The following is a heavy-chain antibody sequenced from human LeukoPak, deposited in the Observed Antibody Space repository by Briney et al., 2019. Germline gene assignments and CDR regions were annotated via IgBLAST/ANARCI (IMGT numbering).Heavy chain of an antibody. CDR2: IYYSGST. CDR1: GGSISSYY. D-gene: IGHD3-22*01. Sequence: PSETLSLTCTVSGGSISSYYWSWIRQPPGKGLDWIGYIYYSGSTNYNPSLKSRVTISVDTSKNQFSLKLSSVTAADTAVYYCARDDSNRFDYWGQGTLVTVSS. CDR3: ARDDSNRFDY. J-gene: IGHJ4*02. V-gene: IGHV4-59*01.